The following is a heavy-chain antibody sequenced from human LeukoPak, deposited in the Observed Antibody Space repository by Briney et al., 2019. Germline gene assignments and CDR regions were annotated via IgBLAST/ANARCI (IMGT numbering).Heavy chain of an antibody. D-gene: IGHD6-13*01. CDR1: GYTFTNYG. V-gene: IGHV1-18*01. Sequence: GASVKVSCKASGYTFTNYGISWVRQAPGQGLEWMGWISPYNANTNYAQKLQGRVTMTTDTSTSTAYMELRSLRSDDTAVYYCARAFVIAAAGNWFDPWGQGTLVTVSS. J-gene: IGHJ5*02. CDR2: ISPYNANT. CDR3: ARAFVIAAAGNWFDP.